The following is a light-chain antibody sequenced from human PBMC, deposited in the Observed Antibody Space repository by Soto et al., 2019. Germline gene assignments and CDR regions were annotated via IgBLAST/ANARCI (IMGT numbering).Light chain of an antibody. J-gene: IGKJ1*01. V-gene: IGKV3-11*01. CDR2: DAS. Sequence: EIVLTQSPATLSLSPVERATLSGRASQSVSSYLAWYQQKPGQAPRLLIYDASNRATGIPARFSGSGSGTDFTLTISSLEPEDFAVYYCQQRSNWPPWTFGQGTKVDIK. CDR3: QQRSNWPPWT. CDR1: QSVSSY.